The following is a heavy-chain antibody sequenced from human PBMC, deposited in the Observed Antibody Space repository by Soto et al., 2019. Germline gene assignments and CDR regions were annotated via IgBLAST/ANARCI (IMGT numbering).Heavy chain of an antibody. Sequence: SETLSLTCTVSGGSISSGDSYWSWIRQPPGKGLEWIGYIYYSGSTYYNPSLKSRVTISVDTSKNQFSLKLSSVTAADTAVYYCAREFRAYCTNGVCYNVFDYWGQGILVTVSS. CDR3: AREFRAYCTNGVCYNVFDY. J-gene: IGHJ4*02. CDR1: GGSISSGDSY. D-gene: IGHD2-8*01. V-gene: IGHV4-30-4*01. CDR2: IYYSGST.